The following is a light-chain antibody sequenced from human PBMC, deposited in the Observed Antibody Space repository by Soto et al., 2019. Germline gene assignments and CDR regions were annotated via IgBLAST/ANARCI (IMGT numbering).Light chain of an antibody. Sequence: QSALTQPRSVSGSPGQSVTLSCTGTSGDVGGYDYVSWYQQHPDKAPKLIIYDVSRRPSGVPDRFSGSKSDNTASLTISGLQAEDDADYYCCSYAGNSRVFGTGTKVTVL. CDR2: DVS. V-gene: IGLV2-11*01. CDR1: SGDVGGYDY. CDR3: CSYAGNSRV. J-gene: IGLJ1*01.